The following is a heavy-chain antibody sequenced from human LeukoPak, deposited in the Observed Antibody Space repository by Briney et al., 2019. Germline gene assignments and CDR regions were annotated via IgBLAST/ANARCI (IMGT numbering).Heavy chain of an antibody. CDR1: GFSFGDDG. Sequence: GGSLRLSCPASGFSFGDDGMSWFRQAPGKGLEWVGFIRSKAYGGTAQYAASAKGRFTVSRDDSKSIAYLEMKSLKIEDTAVYYCSRDLWRLGFDYWGQGTLVTVSS. V-gene: IGHV3-49*03. CDR2: IRSKAYGGTA. CDR3: SRDLWRLGFDY. D-gene: IGHD2-21*01. J-gene: IGHJ4*02.